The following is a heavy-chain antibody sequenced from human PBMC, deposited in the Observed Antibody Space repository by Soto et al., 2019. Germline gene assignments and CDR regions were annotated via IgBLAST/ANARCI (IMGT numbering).Heavy chain of an antibody. CDR1: GGSFSGYY. V-gene: IGHV4-34*01. D-gene: IGHD1-26*01. J-gene: IGHJ3*02. CDR2: INHSGST. Sequence: PSETLSLTCAVYGGSFSGYYWSWIRQPPGKGLEWIGEINHSGSTNYNPSLKSRVTISVDTSKNQFSLKLSSVTAADTAVYYCARGNVESGSYDAFDIWGQGTMVTVS. CDR3: ARGNVESGSYDAFDI.